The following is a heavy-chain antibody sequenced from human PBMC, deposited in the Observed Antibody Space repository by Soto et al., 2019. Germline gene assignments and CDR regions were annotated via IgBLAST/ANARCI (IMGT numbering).Heavy chain of an antibody. CDR1: GFKFRNYA. V-gene: IGHV3-33*01. Sequence: QVQLVESGGGVVQPGTSLRLSCAASGFKFRNYAIHWVRQAPGKGLEWLAVIWFDGSKKYYADSVKGRFTISRDNSKNSAYLDMNSLTADDSAVFYCARAQTMIFLDRFDPWRHGNLVTVSS. J-gene: IGHJ5*02. D-gene: IGHD3-22*01. CDR3: ARAQTMIFLDRFDP. CDR2: IWFDGSKK.